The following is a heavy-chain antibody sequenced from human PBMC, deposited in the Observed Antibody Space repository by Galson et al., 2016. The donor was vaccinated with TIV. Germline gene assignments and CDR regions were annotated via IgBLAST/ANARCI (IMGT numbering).Heavy chain of an antibody. Sequence: SLRLSCAASGFIFSYYEMSWVRQAPGKGLEWVSFIDTGGRTTNYPDSVKGRFTISRDNAKNSVFLQMNSLRVEDTAVYYCTRGLHNGYWGQETLVTVSS. CDR3: TRGLHNGY. CDR1: GFIFSYYE. D-gene: IGHD2-8*01. CDR2: IDTGGRTT. V-gene: IGHV3-48*03. J-gene: IGHJ4*02.